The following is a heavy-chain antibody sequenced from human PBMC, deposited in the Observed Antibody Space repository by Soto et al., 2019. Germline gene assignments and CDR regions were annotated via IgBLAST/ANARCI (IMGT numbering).Heavy chain of an antibody. J-gene: IGHJ4*02. CDR2: ISGSGDGT. CDR1: GFSFNNYA. CDR3: AKDKGLMGSSYYGD. D-gene: IGHD3-10*01. V-gene: IGHV3-23*01. Sequence: EVQLRQSGGGVVQPGGSLRLSCVASGFSFNNYAMTWVRQAPGKGLEWVSGISGSGDGTYYADSVKDRFSVSRDKSPSKVHLQMSSLRVEDRAVYYCAKDKGLMGSSYYGDWGQGALVIVYS.